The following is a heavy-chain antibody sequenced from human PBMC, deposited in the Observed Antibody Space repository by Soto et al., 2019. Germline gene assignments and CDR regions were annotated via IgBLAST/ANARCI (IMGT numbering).Heavy chain of an antibody. CDR2: ISYDGSNK. Sequence: GGSLRLSCAASGFTFSSYAMHWVRQAPGKGLEWVAVISYDGSNKYYADSVKGRFTISRDNSKNTLYLQMNSLRAEDTAVYYCARDPTYQPLLSHPYFDYWGQGTLVTVSS. CDR1: GFTFSSYA. D-gene: IGHD2-21*02. CDR3: ARDPTYQPLLSHPYFDY. V-gene: IGHV3-30-3*01. J-gene: IGHJ4*02.